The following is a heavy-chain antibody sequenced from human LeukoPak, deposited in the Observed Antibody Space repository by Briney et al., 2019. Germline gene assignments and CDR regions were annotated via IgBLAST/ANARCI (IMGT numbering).Heavy chain of an antibody. CDR3: ARVGDYGDYIDY. J-gene: IGHJ4*02. CDR2: ISSSSSYT. V-gene: IGHV3-21*01. D-gene: IGHD4-17*01. CDR1: VFTFSSYS. Sequence: GGSLRLSCAASVFTFSSYSMNWVRRAPVKGLEWVSSISSSSSYTYYADSVKGRFTISRDNAKNSLYLQMNSLRAEDTAVYYCARVGDYGDYIDYWGQGTLVTVSS.